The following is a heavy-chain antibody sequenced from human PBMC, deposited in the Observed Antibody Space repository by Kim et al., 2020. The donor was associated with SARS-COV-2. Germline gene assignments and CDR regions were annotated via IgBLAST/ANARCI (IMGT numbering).Heavy chain of an antibody. Sequence: SETLSLTCAVYGGSFSGYYWSWIRQPPGKGLEWIGEINHSGSTNYNPSLKSRVTISVDTSKNQFSLKLSSVTAAATAVYYCATATRQWYVRGPYYYYM. CDR1: GGSFSGYY. V-gene: IGHV4-34*01. CDR3: ATATRQWYVRGPYYYYM. J-gene: IGHJ6*03. CDR2: INHSGST. D-gene: IGHD6-19*01.